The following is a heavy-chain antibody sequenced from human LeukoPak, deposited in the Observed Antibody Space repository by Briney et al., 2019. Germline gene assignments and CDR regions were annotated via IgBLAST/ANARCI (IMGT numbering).Heavy chain of an antibody. J-gene: IGHJ4*02. CDR3: ARDPTNWIDY. Sequence: GASVKVSCKASGYTFTSYYMHWVRQAPGQGLEWMGWMNPNSGATNYAQKVQGRVTMTRDTSSSTAYMELNRLTSDDTAIYYCARDPTNWIDYWGQGTLVTVSS. V-gene: IGHV1-2*02. CDR1: GYTFTSYY. CDR2: MNPNSGAT. D-gene: IGHD1-1*01.